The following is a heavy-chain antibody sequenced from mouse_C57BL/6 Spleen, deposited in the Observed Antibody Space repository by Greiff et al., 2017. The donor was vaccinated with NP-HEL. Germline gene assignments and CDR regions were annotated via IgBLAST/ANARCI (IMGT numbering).Heavy chain of an antibody. CDR3: ARAIYDGYSWFAY. V-gene: IGHV5-4*03. D-gene: IGHD2-3*01. J-gene: IGHJ3*01. Sequence: EVKVEESGGGLVKPGGSLKLSCAASGFTFSSYAMSWVRQTPEKRLEWVATISDGGSYTYYPDNVKGRFTISRDNAKNNLYLQMSHLKSEDTAMYYCARAIYDGYSWFAYWGQGTLVTVSA. CDR1: GFTFSSYA. CDR2: ISDGGSYT.